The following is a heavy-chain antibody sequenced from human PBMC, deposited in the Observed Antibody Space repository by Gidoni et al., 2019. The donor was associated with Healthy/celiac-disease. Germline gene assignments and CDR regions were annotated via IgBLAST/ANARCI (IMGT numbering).Heavy chain of an antibody. CDR2: IRRKAYGGTT. D-gene: IGHD6-6*01. CDR3: TRDSSSSWDDYYYYGMDV. J-gene: IGHJ6*02. Sequence: EVQLLESGGGLVKPGRSMRLSCTAPGFTFVDYVMCWFRQAPGKGLEWVVFIRRKAYGGTTEDAASVKGRFTISRDESKSIAYQQMNSLKTEDTAVYYCTRDSSSSWDDYYYYGMDVWGQGTTVTVSS. V-gene: IGHV3-49*05. CDR1: GFTFVDYV.